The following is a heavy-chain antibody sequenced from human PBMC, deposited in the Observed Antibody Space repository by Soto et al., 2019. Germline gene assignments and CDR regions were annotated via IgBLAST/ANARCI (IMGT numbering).Heavy chain of an antibody. Sequence: GGSKRVSWAASGGNFISYGRHWVRQETGKGLEWVAVIWYDGSNKYYADSVKGRFTISRDNSKNTLYLQMNSLRAEDTAVYYCARDLSKQWLLTNWFDPWGQGTLVTVSS. J-gene: IGHJ5*02. V-gene: IGHV3-33*01. CDR3: ARDLSKQWLLTNWFDP. CDR2: IWYDGSNK. CDR1: GGNFISYG. D-gene: IGHD6-19*01.